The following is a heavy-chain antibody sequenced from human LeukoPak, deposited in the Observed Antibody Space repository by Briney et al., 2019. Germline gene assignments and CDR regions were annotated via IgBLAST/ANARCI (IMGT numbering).Heavy chain of an antibody. D-gene: IGHD3-3*01. CDR3: AWGPKYYDFWSGYFPLSY. Sequence: PGGSLRLSCAASGFTFSSYGMHWVRQAPGKGLEWVAVISYDGSNKYYADSVKGRFTISRDNSKNTLYLQTNSLRAEDTAVYYCAWGPKYYDFWSGYFPLSYWGQGTLVTVSS. J-gene: IGHJ4*02. CDR1: GFTFSSYG. CDR2: ISYDGSNK. V-gene: IGHV3-30*03.